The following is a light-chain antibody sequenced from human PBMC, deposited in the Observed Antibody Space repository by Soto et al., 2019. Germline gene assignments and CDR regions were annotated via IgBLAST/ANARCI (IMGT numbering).Light chain of an antibody. CDR2: FNI. Sequence: QSFLSQPPSASGTPGQRVTISCSGSSSNIGSNTVSWYQQFPGTAPKLLIYFNIQRPSGVPDRFSGSKSGTSASLAISGLQSEDEADYYCAAWDDSLNGYGFGTGT. CDR1: SSNIGSNT. CDR3: AAWDDSLNGYG. V-gene: IGLV1-44*01. J-gene: IGLJ1*01.